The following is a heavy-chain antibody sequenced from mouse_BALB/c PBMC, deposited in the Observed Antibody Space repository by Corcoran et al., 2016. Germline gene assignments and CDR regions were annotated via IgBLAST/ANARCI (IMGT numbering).Heavy chain of an antibody. V-gene: IGHV9-3-1*01. D-gene: IGHD2-1*01. CDR2: INTYTGEP. Sequence: QIQLVQSGPELKKPGETVKISCRAAGGTFTNYGMNWLKQAPGKGLKWMGGINTYTGEPTYADDFKGRFAFTLETSASTDYLQLNNLKNEDTATYFCARRGYGNYGYFDVWGAGTTVTVSS. CDR1: GGTFTNYG. J-gene: IGHJ1*01. CDR3: ARRGYGNYGYFDV.